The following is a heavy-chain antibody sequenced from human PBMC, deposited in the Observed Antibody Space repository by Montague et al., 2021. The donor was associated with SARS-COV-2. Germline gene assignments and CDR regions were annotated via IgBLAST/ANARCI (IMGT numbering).Heavy chain of an antibody. D-gene: IGHD6-19*01. CDR2: IHYTGGT. CDR3: ARIAMAATFDS. Sequence: SETLSLTCTVSGGSISPYYWNWIRQPPGKGLEWIGYIHYTGGTKYNPSLKSRVSMSVDTSKNQFSLRLTSVAAADTAVYYCARIAMAATFDSWGQGALVTVSS. V-gene: IGHV4-59*13. J-gene: IGHJ4*02. CDR1: GGSISPYY.